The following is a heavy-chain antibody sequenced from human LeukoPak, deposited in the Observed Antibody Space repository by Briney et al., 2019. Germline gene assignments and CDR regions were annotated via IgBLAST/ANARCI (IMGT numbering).Heavy chain of an antibody. V-gene: IGHV3-48*01. D-gene: IGHD3-22*01. J-gene: IGHJ5*02. CDR3: ARDPKYYYDSP. CDR1: GFTFSSYS. CDR2: ISSSSSTI. Sequence: VGSLRLSCAGSGFTFSSYSMNWVRQAPGKGLEWVSYISSSSSTIYYADSVKGRFTISRDNAKNSLYLQMNSLRAEDTAVYYCARDPKYYYDSPWGQGTLVTVSS.